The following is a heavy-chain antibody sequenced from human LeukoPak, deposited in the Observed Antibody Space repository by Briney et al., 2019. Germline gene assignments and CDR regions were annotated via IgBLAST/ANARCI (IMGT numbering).Heavy chain of an antibody. CDR3: ARGVSSWAPFDY. D-gene: IGHD6-13*01. V-gene: IGHV3-21*01. Sequence: GGSLRLSCAASGFTFSSYSMNWVRQAPGKGLEWVSSISSSSSYIYYADSVKGRFTISRGNAKNSLYLQMNSLRAEDTAVYYCARGVSSWAPFDYWGQGTLVTVSS. CDR1: GFTFSSYS. CDR2: ISSSSSYI. J-gene: IGHJ4*02.